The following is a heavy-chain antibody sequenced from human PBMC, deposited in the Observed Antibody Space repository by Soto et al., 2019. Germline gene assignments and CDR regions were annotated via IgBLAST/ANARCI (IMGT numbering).Heavy chain of an antibody. J-gene: IGHJ5*01. CDR3: ARVRQGCSANNCYFDP. CDR1: GGSITSDY. Sequence: SETLSLTCTVSGGSITSDYWSWIRQSPGKGLEWIGYIYSRGNTNYNPSLKSRVTISVDTSETHLSLNLSSVTAADTAIYYCARVRQGCSANNCYFDPWGQGTQVTVSS. D-gene: IGHD1-1*01. CDR2: IYSRGNT. V-gene: IGHV4-59*12.